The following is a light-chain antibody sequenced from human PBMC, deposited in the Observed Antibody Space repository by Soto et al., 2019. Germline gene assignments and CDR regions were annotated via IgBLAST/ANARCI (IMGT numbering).Light chain of an antibody. V-gene: IGKV3-20*01. CDR1: QSVSSSY. J-gene: IGKJ2*01. CDR2: GAS. CDR3: QQYGSSPPYT. Sequence: EIVLTQSPGTLSLSPGERATLSCRASQSVSSSYLAWYQQRPGQDPRLLVYGASTRATGIPDRFSGSGSGTDFTLTITRLEPEDFAVDYCQQYGSSPPYTVGQGTKLEIK.